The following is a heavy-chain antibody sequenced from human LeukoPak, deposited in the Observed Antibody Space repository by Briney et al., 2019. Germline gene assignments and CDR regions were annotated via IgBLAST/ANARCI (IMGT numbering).Heavy chain of an antibody. CDR2: ISRRSTYI. Sequence: PGRSPRLSCAASGFTFSTYSMNWVRQAPGKGLEWVSSISRRSTYIYYADSVKGRFTISRDNAKNSLYLQMNTLTAEDTAVYYCARGSRPVYNLLTGKRYFDYWGQGTLLTVSS. CDR3: ARGSRPVYNLLTGKRYFDY. CDR1: GFTFSTYS. D-gene: IGHD3-9*01. J-gene: IGHJ4*02. V-gene: IGHV3-21*01.